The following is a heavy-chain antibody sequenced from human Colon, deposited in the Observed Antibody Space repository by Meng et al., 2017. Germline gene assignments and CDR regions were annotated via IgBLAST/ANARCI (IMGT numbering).Heavy chain of an antibody. CDR2: IYYSGST. Sequence: SETLSLTCTVSGGSVSSGSYYWSWIRQPPGKGLEWIGYIYYSGSTNYNPSLKSRVTISVDTSKNQFSLKLSSVTAADTAVYYCARDDKNILTYYYDSSGYAPFYIWGQGTMVTVSS. V-gene: IGHV4-61*01. CDR3: ARDDKNILTYYYDSSGYAPFYI. D-gene: IGHD3-22*01. CDR1: GGSVSSGSYY. J-gene: IGHJ3*02.